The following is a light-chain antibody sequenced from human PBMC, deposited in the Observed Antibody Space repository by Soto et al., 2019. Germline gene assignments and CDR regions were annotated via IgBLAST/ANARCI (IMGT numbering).Light chain of an antibody. CDR1: QSLVSSNGNTY. CDR3: MQGGHWPT. J-gene: IGKJ2*01. V-gene: IGKV2-30*01. Sequence: DVVMTQSPLSLPVTLGQPASISCRSSQSLVSSNGNTYLNWFQQRPGQSPRRLVYKVSNRDSGVPDRFSGRGSGTDFTLNISRVEAEDVGVYYCMQGGHWPTFGQGTKLEIK. CDR2: KVS.